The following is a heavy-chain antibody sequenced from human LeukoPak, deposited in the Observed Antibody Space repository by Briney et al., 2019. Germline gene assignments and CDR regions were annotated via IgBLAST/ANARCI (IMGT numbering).Heavy chain of an antibody. V-gene: IGHV1-69*13. Sequence: GASVMVSCKASGGTFSSYAISWVRQAPGQGLEWMGGIIPIFGTANYAQKFQGRVTITADESTSTAYMELSSLRSEDTAVYYCAKSRWGYYDCGESWGQGTLVTVSS. CDR3: AKSRWGYYDCGES. D-gene: IGHD3-22*01. J-gene: IGHJ5*02. CDR1: GGTFSSYA. CDR2: IIPIFGTA.